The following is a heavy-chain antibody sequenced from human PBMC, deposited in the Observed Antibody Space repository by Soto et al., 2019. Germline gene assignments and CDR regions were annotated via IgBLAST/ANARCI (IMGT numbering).Heavy chain of an antibody. J-gene: IGHJ4*02. V-gene: IGHV1-8*01. CDR1: GYMFSNYD. CDR2: MNPDSDKT. CDR3: ARPGARYCGGDCYSSH. D-gene: IGHD2-21*02. Sequence: ASVKVSCKASGYMFSNYDIIWVRQATGQGFEWMGWMNPDSDKTDYAQKFQGRVTMTGNTSISTAYMELTALTYEDTAIYYCARPGARYCGGDCYSSHWGQGTLVTVSS.